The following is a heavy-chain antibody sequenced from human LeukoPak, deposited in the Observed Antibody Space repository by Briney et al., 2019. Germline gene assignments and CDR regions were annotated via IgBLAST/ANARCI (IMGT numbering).Heavy chain of an antibody. V-gene: IGHV4-38-2*01. CDR2: ICHSGST. D-gene: IGHD2-15*01. J-gene: IGHJ4*02. CDR3: ARASGELRIDY. Sequence: SETLSLTCAVSGYSISSGYYWGWIRQPPGKGLEWIGSICHSGSTYYNPSLKSRVTISVDTSKNQFSLKLSSVTAADTAVYYCARASGELRIDYWGQGTLVTVSS. CDR1: GYSISSGYY.